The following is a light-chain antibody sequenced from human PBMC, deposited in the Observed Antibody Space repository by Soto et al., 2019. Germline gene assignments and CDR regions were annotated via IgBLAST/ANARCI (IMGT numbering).Light chain of an antibody. CDR1: QSISSY. CDR3: QQSYITPLT. V-gene: IGKV1-39*01. J-gene: IGKJ4*01. Sequence: DIQMTQSPSFLSASVGDRVTITCRASQSISSYLNWYQQKPGKAPKLLIYAASSLQSGVPSRFSGMGSWTEFPLTLHSLQPEDFATYYGQQSYITPLTFGGGTKVEIK. CDR2: AAS.